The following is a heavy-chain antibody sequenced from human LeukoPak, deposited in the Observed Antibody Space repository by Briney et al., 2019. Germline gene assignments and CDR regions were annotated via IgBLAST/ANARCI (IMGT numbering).Heavy chain of an antibody. CDR1: EFTFRSYG. CDR3: AKVPLIVVVTAPLFDY. J-gene: IGHJ4*02. D-gene: IGHD3-22*01. V-gene: IGHV3-23*01. Sequence: GGSLRLSCASSEFTFRSYGLSWVRQAPGKGLEWVSGISGSGGSTYYADSVKGRFTISRDNSKNTLYLQMNSLRAEDTAVYYCAKVPLIVVVTAPLFDYWGQGTLVTVSS. CDR2: ISGSGGST.